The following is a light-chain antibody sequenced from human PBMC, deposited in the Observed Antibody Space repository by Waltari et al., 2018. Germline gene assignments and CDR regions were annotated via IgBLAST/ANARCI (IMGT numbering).Light chain of an antibody. CDR1: QSISSY. Sequence: DIQMTQSPSSLSASVGDRVTITCRASQSISSYLNWYQQKPGKAPKLLIYAASSLQSGVPSRFSGIGSGTDFTLTISSLLPEDFATYYCQQSYMTRMYTFGQGTKLEIK. CDR3: QQSYMTRMYT. CDR2: AAS. V-gene: IGKV1-39*01. J-gene: IGKJ2*01.